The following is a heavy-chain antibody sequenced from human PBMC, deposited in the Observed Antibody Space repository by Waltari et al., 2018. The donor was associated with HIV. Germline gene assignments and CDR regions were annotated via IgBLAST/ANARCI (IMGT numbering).Heavy chain of an antibody. CDR1: GFTFNTYT. J-gene: IGHJ4*02. CDR3: ARDPLGFCSGGSCHWDY. V-gene: IGHV3-21*01. Sequence: EVQLVQSGGGLVKPGGSLTLSCAASGFTFNTYTMNWVRQAPGKGREWVSSISEKGDYRYYADSMRGRFTIARDDVGKSWFLHMYSLRVDDSAVYYCARDPLGFCSGGSCHWDYWGQGSLVTVSS. CDR2: ISEKGDYR. D-gene: IGHD2-15*01.